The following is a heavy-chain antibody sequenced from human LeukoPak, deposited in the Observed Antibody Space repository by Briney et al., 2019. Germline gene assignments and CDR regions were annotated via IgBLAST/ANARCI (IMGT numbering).Heavy chain of an antibody. J-gene: IGHJ4*02. D-gene: IGHD3-10*01. CDR3: ARGGIPNYYGSGSYFGY. CDR1: PDSTTSSF. V-gene: IGHV4-34*01. Sequence: SETLSLTCTVSPDSTTSSFWSWIRQPPGKGLEWIGEVNHSESTNYNPSLKSRVTISVDTSKNQFSLKLSSVPAADTAVYYCARGGIPNYYGSGSYFGYWGQGTLVTVSS. CDR2: VNHSEST.